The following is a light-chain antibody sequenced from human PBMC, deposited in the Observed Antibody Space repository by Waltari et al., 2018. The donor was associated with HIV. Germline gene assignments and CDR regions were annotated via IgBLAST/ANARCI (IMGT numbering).Light chain of an antibody. J-gene: IGLJ2*01. CDR2: EVS. CDR3: CSYVSNLI. CDR1: SSDVATYKL. Sequence: QSALTQPASVSGSPGQSITISCTRTSSDVATYKLVSWYQQHPGKAPKLMIYEVSKRTSGVSDLFSGSKSGDTASLTISWLQAEDEADYYCCSYVSNLIFGGGTKLTVL. V-gene: IGLV2-23*02.